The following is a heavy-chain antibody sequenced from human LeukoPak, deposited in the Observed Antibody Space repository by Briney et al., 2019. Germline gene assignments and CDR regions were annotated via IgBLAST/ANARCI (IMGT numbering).Heavy chain of an antibody. J-gene: IGHJ4*02. CDR2: ISGSGGST. CDR1: GFTFSSYA. Sequence: GGSLRLSCAASGFTFSSYAMSWVRHAPGKGLEWVSAISGSGGSTYYADSVKGRFTISRDNSKNTLYLQMNSLRAEDTAVYYCAKDTSLRPIASDYWGQGTLVTVSS. V-gene: IGHV3-23*01. D-gene: IGHD2-21*01. CDR3: AKDTSLRPIASDY.